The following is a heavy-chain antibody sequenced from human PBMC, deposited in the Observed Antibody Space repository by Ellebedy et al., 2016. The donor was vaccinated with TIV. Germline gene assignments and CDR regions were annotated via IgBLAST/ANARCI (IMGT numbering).Heavy chain of an antibody. V-gene: IGHV1-18*01. CDR3: AVGVYYDSSGSNAFDI. CDR2: ISAYNGNT. CDR1: GYTFTSYG. D-gene: IGHD3-22*01. Sequence: AASVKVSCKASGYTFTSYGISWVRQAPGQGLEWMGWISAYNGNTNYAQKLQGRVNMTTDTSTSTAYMELRSLRSDDTAVYYCAVGVYYDSSGSNAFDIWGQGTMVTVSS. J-gene: IGHJ3*02.